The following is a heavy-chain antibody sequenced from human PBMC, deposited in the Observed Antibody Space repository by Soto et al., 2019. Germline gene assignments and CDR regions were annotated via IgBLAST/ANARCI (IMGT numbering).Heavy chain of an antibody. CDR1: GGSISSYY. J-gene: IGHJ6*03. CDR2: IYYSGST. D-gene: IGHD1-26*01. Sequence: SETLSLTCTVSGGSISSYYWSWIRQPPGKGLEWIGYIYYSGSTNYNPSLKSRVTISVDTSKNQFSLMLSSVTAADTAVYYCARDLSSGSYYGYYYYYMDVWGKGTTVTVSS. CDR3: ARDLSSGSYYGYYYYYMDV. V-gene: IGHV4-59*01.